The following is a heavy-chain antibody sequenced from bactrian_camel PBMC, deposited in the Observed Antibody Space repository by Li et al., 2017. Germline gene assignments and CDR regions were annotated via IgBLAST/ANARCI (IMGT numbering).Heavy chain of an antibody. CDR2: IYGDGSKT. Sequence: QLVESGGGLVQYGGSLRLSCAASGFTFSRNAMIWVRQAPGKGLEWVPTIYGDGSKTYYSGSVRGRFTISEDNAKNTLYLQMNSLKPEDTAMYYCASAPTHLTLLGPLADFGTWGQGTQVTVS. J-gene: IGHJ6*01. CDR3: ASAPTHLTLLGPLADFGT. D-gene: IGHD3*01. V-gene: IGHV3S7*01. CDR1: GFTFSRNA.